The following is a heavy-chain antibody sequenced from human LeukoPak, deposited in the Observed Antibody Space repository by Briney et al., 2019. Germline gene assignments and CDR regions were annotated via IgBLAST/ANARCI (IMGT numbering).Heavy chain of an antibody. Sequence: ASVKVSCKASGYTFTDYGMHWVRQAPGQRLEWMAWINAGNGNAKYSQKFQGRVTMTRDTSISTVYMELSRLRSDDTAVYYCARVGYYESSGYYEYWGQGTLVTVSS. J-gene: IGHJ4*02. CDR1: GYTFTDYG. D-gene: IGHD3-22*01. CDR3: ARVGYYESSGYYEY. CDR2: INAGNGNA. V-gene: IGHV1-3*01.